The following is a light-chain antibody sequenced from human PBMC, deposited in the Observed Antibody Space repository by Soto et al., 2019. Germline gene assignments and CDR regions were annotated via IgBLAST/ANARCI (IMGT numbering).Light chain of an antibody. J-gene: IGLJ1*01. CDR3: AAWDDSLNGSYV. Sequence: QAVVTQPPSASGTPGQRVTMSCSGSSSNIGTNTVNWYQQLPATAPKLLIYSSNERPSGVPDRFSGSKSGTSASLAISGLQSEDEADYYCAAWDDSLNGSYVFGTGTKLTVL. CDR2: SSN. CDR1: SSNIGTNT. V-gene: IGLV1-44*01.